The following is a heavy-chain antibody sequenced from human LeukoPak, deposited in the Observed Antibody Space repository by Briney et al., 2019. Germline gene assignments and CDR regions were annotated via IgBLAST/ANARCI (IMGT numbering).Heavy chain of an antibody. J-gene: IGHJ5*02. CDR1: GGSISSYY. V-gene: IGHV4-4*08. CDR3: ARGGESYKTVWFGELPTGWFDP. D-gene: IGHD3-10*01. Sequence: PSETLSLTCTVSGGSISSYYWSWIRRPPGKGLEWIGRIYTSGSTNYNPSLKSRVTISVDTSKNQFSLKLSSVTAADTAVYYCARGGESYKTVWFGELPTGWFDPWGQGTLVTVSS. CDR2: IYTSGST.